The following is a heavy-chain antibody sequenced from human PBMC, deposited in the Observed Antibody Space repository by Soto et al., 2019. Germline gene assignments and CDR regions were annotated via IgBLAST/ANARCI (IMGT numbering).Heavy chain of an antibody. Sequence: SLTCTVSGGSISSGGYYLSWIRQHPGKGLEWIGYIYYSGSTYYNPSLKSRVTISVDTPKNQFSLRLSSVTAADTAVYYCARGGGSNHYYYYYYGMDVWGQGTTVTVSS. D-gene: IGHD2-2*01. CDR1: GGSISSGGYY. CDR3: ARGGGSNHYYYYYYGMDV. J-gene: IGHJ6*02. CDR2: IYYSGST. V-gene: IGHV4-31*03.